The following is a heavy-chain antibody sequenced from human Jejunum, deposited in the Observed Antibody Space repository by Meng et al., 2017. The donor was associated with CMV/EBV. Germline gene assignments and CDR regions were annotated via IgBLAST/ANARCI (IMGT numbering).Heavy chain of an antibody. V-gene: IGHV3-53*01. CDR2: ICTGEST. D-gene: IGHD3-3*01. J-gene: IGHJ4*02. Sequence: SVVASVFTVNITHRNWVSQAPGKGLEWVSVICTGESTHYADSVKGRFSISRDTSKNTLYLQMNRLRLEDTALYYCVMGHDSRKVAYWGQGTLVTVSS. CDR1: VFTVNITH. CDR3: VMGHDSRKVAY.